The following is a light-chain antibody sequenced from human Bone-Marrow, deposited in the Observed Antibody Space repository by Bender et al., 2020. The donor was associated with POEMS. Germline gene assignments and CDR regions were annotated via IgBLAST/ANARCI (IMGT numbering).Light chain of an antibody. J-gene: IGLJ3*02. V-gene: IGLV2-14*01. Sequence: QSALTQPASVSGSPGQSITISCTGTSSDVGGYNYVSWYQQHPGKAPKLMIYDVSNRPSGVSNRFSGSQSGNTASLTISGLQAEDEADYYCCSYGGSSTSWLFGGGTKLTVV. CDR1: SSDVGGYNY. CDR2: DVS. CDR3: CSYGGSSTSWL.